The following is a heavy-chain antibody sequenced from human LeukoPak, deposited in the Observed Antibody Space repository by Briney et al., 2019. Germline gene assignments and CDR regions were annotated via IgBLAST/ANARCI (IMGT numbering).Heavy chain of an antibody. V-gene: IGHV3-23*01. CDR2: ICGSGGCT. J-gene: IGHJ4*02. D-gene: IGHD4-17*01. CDR3: AKDFSGDDGGFDY. Sequence: GGSLRLSCAASGFTFSSYAMSWVRQAPGKGLEWVSAICGSGGCTYYADSVKGRFTISRDNSKNTLYPQMNSLRAEDTAVYYCAKDFSGDDGGFDYWGQGTLVTVSS. CDR1: GFTFSSYA.